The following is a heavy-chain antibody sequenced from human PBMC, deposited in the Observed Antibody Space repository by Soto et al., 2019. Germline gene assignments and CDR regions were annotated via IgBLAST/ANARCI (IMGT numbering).Heavy chain of an antibody. D-gene: IGHD5-12*01. Sequence: QVQLQQWGAGLLKPSETLSLTCVVYGGSFSGYYWSWIRQPPGKGLEWIGQITHIGSTNYNPSLKSRVTISVDKSKNQFSLNLSSVTAADTAVYYCARGSLIVATIREDFDYWGQGTLVTVSS. CDR1: GGSFSGYY. V-gene: IGHV4-34*01. CDR3: ARGSLIVATIREDFDY. CDR2: ITHIGST. J-gene: IGHJ4*02.